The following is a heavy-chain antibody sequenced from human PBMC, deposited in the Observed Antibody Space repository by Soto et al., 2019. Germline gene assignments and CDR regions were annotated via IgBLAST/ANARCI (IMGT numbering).Heavy chain of an antibody. D-gene: IGHD5-12*01. V-gene: IGHV4-30-4*01. J-gene: IGHJ5*02. CDR3: ARAPTWTNNWFDP. Sequence: QVQLQESGPGLVKPSQTLSLTCTVSGGSISSGDYYWSWIRQPPGKGLEWIGYIYYSGSTYYNPSLKSRVTISVDTSKNQFSLKLRSVTAADPAVYYCARAPTWTNNWFDPWGQGTLVNVSS. CDR2: IYYSGST. CDR1: GGSISSGDYY.